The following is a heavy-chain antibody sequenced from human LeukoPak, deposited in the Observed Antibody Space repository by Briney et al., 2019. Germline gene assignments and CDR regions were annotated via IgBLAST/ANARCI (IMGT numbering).Heavy chain of an antibody. J-gene: IGHJ4*02. V-gene: IGHV3-15*01. Sequence: GGSLRLSCAASGFTFNNAWMSWVRQAPGKGLEWVGRIKSKTDGGTTDYAAPVKGRFTISRDDLKNTLFLQMNSLKTEDTAVFYCTTEGIFTMVRGVITVFDYWGQGTLVTVSS. CDR1: GFTFNNAW. D-gene: IGHD3-10*01. CDR3: TTEGIFTMVRGVITVFDY. CDR2: IKSKTDGGTT.